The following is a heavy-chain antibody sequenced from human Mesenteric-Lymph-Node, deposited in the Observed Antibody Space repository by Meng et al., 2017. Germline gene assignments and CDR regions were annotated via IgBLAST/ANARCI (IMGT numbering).Heavy chain of an antibody. V-gene: IGHV3-48*03. J-gene: IGHJ6*02. Sequence: GESLKISCAASGFTFSSYEMHWVRQAPGKGLEWVSYISTSGTTIYYADSVKGRFTISRNYLQMNSLRAEDTAVYYCARAFGTGSLASLDVWGQGTTVTVSS. CDR1: GFTFSSYE. D-gene: IGHD3-10*01. CDR3: ARAFGTGSLASLDV. CDR2: ISTSGTTI.